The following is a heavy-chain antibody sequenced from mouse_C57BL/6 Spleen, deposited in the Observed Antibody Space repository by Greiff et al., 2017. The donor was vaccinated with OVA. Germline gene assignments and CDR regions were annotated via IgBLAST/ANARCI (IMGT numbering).Heavy chain of an antibody. Sequence: EVMLVESGGDLVKPGGSLKLSCAASGFTFSSYGMTWVRQTPGKRLEWVGTISSGGSYTNYPDSVKGRFTISRDNAKNTLYLQLSSLKSEDTAMYYCARHSSVVGPFAYWGQGTLVTVSA. CDR2: ISSGGSYT. J-gene: IGHJ3*01. V-gene: IGHV5-6*01. D-gene: IGHD1-1*01. CDR1: GFTFSSYG. CDR3: ARHSSVVGPFAY.